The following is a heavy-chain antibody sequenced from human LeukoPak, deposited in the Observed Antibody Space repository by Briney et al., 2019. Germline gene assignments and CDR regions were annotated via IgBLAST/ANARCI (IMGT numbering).Heavy chain of an antibody. CDR1: GFTFSDYS. CDR3: AKGGSGNHFDY. Sequence: GGSLRLSCAASGFTFSDYSMNWVRQAPGKGLEWVSSISSSSSYIYYADSVKGRFTISRDNSKNTLYLQMNSLRTEDTAVYYCAKGGSGNHFDYWGQGSLVTVSS. D-gene: IGHD4-23*01. J-gene: IGHJ4*02. CDR2: ISSSSSYI. V-gene: IGHV3-21*01.